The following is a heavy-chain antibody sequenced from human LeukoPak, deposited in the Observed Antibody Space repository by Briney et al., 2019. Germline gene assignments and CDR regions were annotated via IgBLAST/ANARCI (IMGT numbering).Heavy chain of an antibody. CDR3: ARDRGYGLYYFDY. CDR1: GFTFSSYG. Sequence: GGSLRLSCAASGFTFSSYGMHWVRQAPGEGLEWVAVIWYDGSNKYYADSVKGRFTISRDNSKNTLYLQMNSLRAEDTAVYYCARDRGYGLYYFDYWGQGTLVTVSS. V-gene: IGHV3-33*01. CDR2: IWYDGSNK. J-gene: IGHJ4*02. D-gene: IGHD3-22*01.